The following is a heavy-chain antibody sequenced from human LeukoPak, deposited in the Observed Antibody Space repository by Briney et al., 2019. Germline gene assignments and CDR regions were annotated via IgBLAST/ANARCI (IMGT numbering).Heavy chain of an antibody. CDR1: GGSISNKY. D-gene: IGHD4-11*01. CDR3: AREAGHSFDY. V-gene: IGHV4-59*01. CDR2: IYYSGST. Sequence: SETLSLTCTVSGGSISNKYWSWIRQPPGKGLEWIGYIYYSGSTNYNPSLESRVTILVDTSKNQFSLKLTSVTAADTAVYYCAREAGHSFDYWGQGILVTVSS. J-gene: IGHJ4*02.